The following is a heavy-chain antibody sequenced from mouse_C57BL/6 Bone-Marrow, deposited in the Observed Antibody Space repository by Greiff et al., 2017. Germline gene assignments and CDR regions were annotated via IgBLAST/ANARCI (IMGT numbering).Heavy chain of an antibody. D-gene: IGHD1-1*01. Sequence: DVQLQESVAELVRPGASVKLSCTASGFNIKNTYMHWVKQRPEQGLEWIGRIDPANGNTKYAPKFQGKATITADTSSNTADLQLSSLTSEDTAIYYCASPITTVVATPFAYWGQGTLVTVSA. J-gene: IGHJ3*01. CDR3: ASPITTVVATPFAY. CDR1: GFNIKNTY. CDR2: IDPANGNT. V-gene: IGHV14-3*01.